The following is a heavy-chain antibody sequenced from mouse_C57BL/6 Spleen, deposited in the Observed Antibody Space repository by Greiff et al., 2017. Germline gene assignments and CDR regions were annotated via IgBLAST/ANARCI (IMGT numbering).Heavy chain of an antibody. CDR3: ARDPDGYDDYFDY. CDR2: INYDGSST. J-gene: IGHJ2*01. CDR1: GFTFSDYY. D-gene: IGHD2-2*01. V-gene: IGHV5-16*01. Sequence: EVKLVESEGGLVQPGSSMKLSCTASGFTFSDYYMAWVRQVPEKGLEWVANINYDGSSTYYLDSLKSRFIISRDNAKNILYLQMSSLKSEDTATYYYARDPDGYDDYFDYWGQGTTLTVSS.